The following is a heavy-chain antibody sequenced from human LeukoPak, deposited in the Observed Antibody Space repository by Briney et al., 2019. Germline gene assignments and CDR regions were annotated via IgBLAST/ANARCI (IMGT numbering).Heavy chain of an antibody. CDR2: INPSGGST. CDR1: GYTFTSYY. J-gene: IGHJ4*02. Sequence: ASVKVSCKASGYTFTSYYMHWVRQAPGQGLEWMGIINPSGGSTSYAQKFQGRVTMTRDTFTSTVYMELSSLRSEDTAVYYCARDRATVTLFEYWGQGTLVTVSS. D-gene: IGHD4-17*01. CDR3: ARDRATVTLFEY. V-gene: IGHV1-46*01.